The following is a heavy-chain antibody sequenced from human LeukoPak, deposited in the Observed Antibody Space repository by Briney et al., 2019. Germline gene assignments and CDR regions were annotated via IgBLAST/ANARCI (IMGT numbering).Heavy chain of an antibody. J-gene: IGHJ4*02. CDR3: ARGEQLLLPYYFDY. D-gene: IGHD6-13*01. Sequence: ASVKVSCKASGYTFTSYDINWVRQATGQGLEWMGWMNPGSGNTGLAQKFQGRVTMTSNTSTSTAYMELSSLRSEDTAVYYCARGEQLLLPYYFDYWGQGTLVTVSS. CDR2: MNPGSGNT. CDR1: GYTFTSYD. V-gene: IGHV1-8*01.